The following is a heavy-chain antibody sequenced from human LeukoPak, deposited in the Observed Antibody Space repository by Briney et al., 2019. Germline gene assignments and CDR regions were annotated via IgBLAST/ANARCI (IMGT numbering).Heavy chain of an antibody. J-gene: IGHJ5*02. CDR1: GYTFISYY. V-gene: IGHV1-46*01. CDR2: INPSGGTT. CDR3: ARGRYCSSTSCYTWSGNGNWFDP. Sequence: ASVKVSCKASGYTFISYYMHWVRQAPGQGLEWMGIINPSGGTTSYPQKFQGRVTITRNTSISTAYMELSSLRSEDTAVYYCARGRYCSSTSCYTWSGNGNWFDPWGQGTLVTVSS. D-gene: IGHD2-2*02.